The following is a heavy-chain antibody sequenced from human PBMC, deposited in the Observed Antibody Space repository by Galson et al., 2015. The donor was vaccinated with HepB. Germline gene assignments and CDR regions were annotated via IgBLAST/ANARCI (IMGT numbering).Heavy chain of an antibody. J-gene: IGHJ4*02. CDR3: GKANYPGYCSGERSGNCFLLYNFAC. CDR2: IKEDGSEK. CDR1: EFILSMYW. D-gene: IGHD2-15*01. V-gene: IGHV3-7*05. Sequence: SLRLSCAASEFILSMYWMNWVRQAPGKGLEWVANIKEDGSEKNYVDSVKGRFTIARDNAKNSLYLQMNSLRAEDTAVYYCGKANYPGYCSGERSGNCFLLYNFACWGQGTLVTVSS.